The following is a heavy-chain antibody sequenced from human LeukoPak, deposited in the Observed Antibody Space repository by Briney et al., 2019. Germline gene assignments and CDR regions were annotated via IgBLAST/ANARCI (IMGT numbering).Heavy chain of an antibody. Sequence: ASVKVSCKASGGTFSSYAISWVRQAPGQGLEWMGRIIPILGTANYAQKFQGRVTITADKSTGTAYMELSSLRSEDTAMYYCARDKHENDILTGYDYWGQGTLVTVSS. J-gene: IGHJ4*02. CDR2: IIPILGTA. CDR3: ARDKHENDILTGYDY. V-gene: IGHV1-69*04. D-gene: IGHD3-9*01. CDR1: GGTFSSYA.